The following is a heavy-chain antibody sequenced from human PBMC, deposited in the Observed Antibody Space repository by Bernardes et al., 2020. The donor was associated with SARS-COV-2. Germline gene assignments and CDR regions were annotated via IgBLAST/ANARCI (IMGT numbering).Heavy chain of an antibody. CDR2: LYYSGST. Sequence: LSLTCTVSGGSISSSSYYWGWIRQPPGKGLEWIGSLYYSGSTYYNPSLKSRVTISVDTSKNQFSLKLNSVTAADTAVYYCARERPLHYYDTSGYRIFDYWGQGTLVTVSS. J-gene: IGHJ4*02. CDR3: ARERPLHYYDTSGYRIFDY. D-gene: IGHD3-22*01. V-gene: IGHV4-39*02. CDR1: GGSISSSSYY.